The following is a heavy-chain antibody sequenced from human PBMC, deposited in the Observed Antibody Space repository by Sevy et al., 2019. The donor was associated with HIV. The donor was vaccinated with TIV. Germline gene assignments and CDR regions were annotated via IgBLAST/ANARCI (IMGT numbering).Heavy chain of an antibody. CDR2: FSFGCGRI. CDR1: GFTFAKYS. V-gene: IGHV3-23*01. Sequence: GESLKISCAASGFTFAKYSMSWLRQAPGKGLEWVSTFSFGCGRINHADSVKGRFTISRDDSKNTLYLQMNSLRAEDTAVYYCAREGCTKPHDYWGQGTLVTVSS. D-gene: IGHD2-8*01. J-gene: IGHJ4*02. CDR3: AREGCTKPHDY.